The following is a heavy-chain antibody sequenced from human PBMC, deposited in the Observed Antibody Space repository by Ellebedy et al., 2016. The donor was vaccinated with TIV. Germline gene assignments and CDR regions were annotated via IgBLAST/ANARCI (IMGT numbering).Heavy chain of an antibody. D-gene: IGHD5-24*01. CDR3: ARGAYIGRDYYSPGE. J-gene: IGHJ4*02. V-gene: IGHV4-39*07. CDR2: IYYFGTT. CDR1: GGSINDKNFY. Sequence: MPGGSLRLSCTVSGGSINDKNFYWGWVRQTPGKGLEWIGTIYYFGTTYYSSSLKIRVTISVDTSNNQFSMTLTSVTAADTAVYYCARGAYIGRDYYSPGEWGQGTLVAVSS.